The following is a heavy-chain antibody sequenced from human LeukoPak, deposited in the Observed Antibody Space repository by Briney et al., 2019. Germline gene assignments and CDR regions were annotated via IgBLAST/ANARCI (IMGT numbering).Heavy chain of an antibody. J-gene: IGHJ4*02. CDR3: ARDLNYYDSSGYGH. V-gene: IGHV3-53*01. CDR2: IYSGGSP. CDR1: GFTFSTNY. D-gene: IGHD3-22*01. Sequence: PGGSLRLSYAASGFTFSTNYMSWVRQAPGKGLEWVSVIYSGGSPYYADSVKGRFTISRDNSKNTLYLQMNSLRAEDTAVYYCARDLNYYDSSGYGHWGQGTLVTVSS.